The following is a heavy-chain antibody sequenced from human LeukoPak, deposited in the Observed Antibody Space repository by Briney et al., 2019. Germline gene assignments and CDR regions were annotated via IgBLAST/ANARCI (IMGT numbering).Heavy chain of an antibody. CDR3: ARGPQLRSTHFDY. D-gene: IGHD1-1*01. CDR2: INPSGGST. CDR1: GYTFTSYY. Sequence: GASVKVSCKASGYTFTSYYMHWVRQAPGQGLEWMGIINPSGGSTSYAQKLQGRVTMTTDTSTSTAYMELRSLRSDDTAVYYCARGPQLRSTHFDYWGQGTLVTVSS. J-gene: IGHJ4*02. V-gene: IGHV1-46*01.